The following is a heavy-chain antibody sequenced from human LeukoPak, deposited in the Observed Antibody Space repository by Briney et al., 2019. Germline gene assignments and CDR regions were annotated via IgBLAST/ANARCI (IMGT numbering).Heavy chain of an antibody. CDR1: GYTFTSYG. CDR2: ISAYNGNT. Sequence: ASVKVSCKASGYTFTSYGISWVRQAPGQGLEWMGWISAYNGNTNYAQKLQGRVTMTTDTSTSTAYMELSSLRSEDTAVYYCATMGLGVRATSGRDYWGQGTLVTVSS. V-gene: IGHV1-18*04. J-gene: IGHJ4*02. D-gene: IGHD1-26*01. CDR3: ATMGLGVRATSGRDY.